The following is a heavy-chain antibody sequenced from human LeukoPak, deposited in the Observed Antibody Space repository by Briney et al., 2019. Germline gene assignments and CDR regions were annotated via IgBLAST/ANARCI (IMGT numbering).Heavy chain of an antibody. Sequence: GSLRLSCVASGFTFSNYWMLWVRQAPGKGLMWVSLISTDGKSTRYAESVKGRFTISRDNAKNALYLQMDILRDEDTALYFCVRDYQFIQEVWGQGTTVTVSS. J-gene: IGHJ6*02. CDR1: GFTFSNYW. D-gene: IGHD2-2*01. V-gene: IGHV3-74*01. CDR2: ISTDGKST. CDR3: VRDYQFIQEV.